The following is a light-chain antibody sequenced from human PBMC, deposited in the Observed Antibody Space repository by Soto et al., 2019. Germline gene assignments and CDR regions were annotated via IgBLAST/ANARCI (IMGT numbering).Light chain of an antibody. J-gene: IGLJ3*02. CDR3: SSYSSPTTLV. V-gene: IGLV2-14*01. CDR2: DVN. Sequence: QSALTQPASVSGSPGQSITISCTGTSSDVGGYNYVSWYQQRPGKAPKLMIYDVNNRPSGVSNRFSASKSGNTASLTISGLQAEDEADYYCSSYSSPTTLVFGGGTKLTV. CDR1: SSDVGGYNY.